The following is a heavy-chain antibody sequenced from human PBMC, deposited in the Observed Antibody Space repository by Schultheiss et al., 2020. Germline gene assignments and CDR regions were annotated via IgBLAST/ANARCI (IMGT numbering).Heavy chain of an antibody. J-gene: IGHJ6*02. CDR3: ARDSYCGGDCFGLGMDV. D-gene: IGHD2-21*01. CDR1: SGSISSGGYY. Sequence: SETLSLTCTVSSGSISSGGYYWSWIRQHPGKGLEWIGYIYYSGSTYYNPSLKSRVTISVDTSKNQFSLKLSSVTAADTAVYYCARDSYCGGDCFGLGMDVWGQGTTVTVSS. V-gene: IGHV4-31*03. CDR2: IYYSGST.